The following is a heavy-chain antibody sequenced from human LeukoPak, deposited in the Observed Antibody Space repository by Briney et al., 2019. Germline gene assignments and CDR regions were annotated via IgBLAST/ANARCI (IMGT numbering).Heavy chain of an antibody. CDR1: GGSFSGYY. Sequence: SETLSLTCAVYGGSFSGYYWSWIRQPPGKGLEWIGEINHSGSTNYNPSLKSRVTISVDTSKNQFSLRLSSVTAADTAAYYCARHIVLMVYAISWFDPWGQGTLVTVSS. J-gene: IGHJ5*02. CDR3: ARHIVLMVYAISWFDP. V-gene: IGHV4-34*01. CDR2: INHSGST. D-gene: IGHD2-8*01.